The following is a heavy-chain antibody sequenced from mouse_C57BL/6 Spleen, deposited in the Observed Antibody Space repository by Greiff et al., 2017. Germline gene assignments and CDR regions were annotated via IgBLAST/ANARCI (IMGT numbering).Heavy chain of an antibody. Sequence: QVHVKQSGPELVKPGASVKISCKASGYAFSSSWMNWVKQRPGKGLEWIGRIYPGDGDTNYNGKFKGKATLTADKSSSTAYMQLSSLTSEDSAVYFCALWRDYAKDYWGQGTSVTVS. CDR1: GYAFSSSW. V-gene: IGHV1-82*01. CDR2: IYPGDGDT. J-gene: IGHJ4*01. CDR3: ALWRDYAKDY. D-gene: IGHD6-1*01.